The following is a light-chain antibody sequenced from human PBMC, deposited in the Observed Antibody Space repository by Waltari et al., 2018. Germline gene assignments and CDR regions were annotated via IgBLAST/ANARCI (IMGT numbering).Light chain of an antibody. J-gene: IGKJ4*01. CDR3: QQYYTTPLT. CDR1: QSVLYSSNNRNY. Sequence: DIVMTQSPDSLAVSLGERATINCKSSQSVLYSSNNRNYLTWYQQKPGQPPKLRIYWASIRESGVPDRFSGSGSGTDFTLTIISLQAEDVAVYYCQQYYTTPLTFGGGTKVEIK. V-gene: IGKV4-1*01. CDR2: WAS.